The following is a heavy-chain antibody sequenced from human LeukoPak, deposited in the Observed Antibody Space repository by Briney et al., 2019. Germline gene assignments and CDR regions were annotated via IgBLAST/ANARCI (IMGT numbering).Heavy chain of an antibody. CDR2: IYYSGTT. V-gene: IGHV4-59*01. J-gene: IGHJ4*02. CDR3: AKDTGGYSYGYQEYYDSSGSYFDY. D-gene: IGHD3-22*01. Sequence: SETLSLTCTVSGGSISSYYWSWIRQPPGKGLEWIGYIYYSGTTDYNPSLKSRVTISVDTSKNQFSLKLSSVTAADTAVYYCAKDTGGYSYGYQEYYDSSGSYFDYWGQGTLVTVSS. CDR1: GGSISSYY.